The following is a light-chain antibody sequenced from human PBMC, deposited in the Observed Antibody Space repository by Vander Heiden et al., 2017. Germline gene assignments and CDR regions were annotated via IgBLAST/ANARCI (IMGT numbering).Light chain of an antibody. Sequence: DIQMTQSPSSLSASVGDRVTITCRASQSISSYLNWYQQKPGKAPKLLIYAASSLQRGVKSRFSGSGDGTDVNLTIISRQPEDFESYYCQQTHRNHPMFTFGQGTKMEIK. CDR2: AAS. V-gene: IGKV1-39*01. CDR1: QSISSY. J-gene: IGKJ2*01. CDR3: QQTHRNHPMFT.